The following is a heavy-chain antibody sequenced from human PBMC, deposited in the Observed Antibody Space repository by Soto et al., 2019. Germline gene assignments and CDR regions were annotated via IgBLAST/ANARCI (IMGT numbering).Heavy chain of an antibody. Sequence: PSETLSLTCTVSGGSISSSYWSWIRQPAGKGLEWIGRIYPTGSAKYNPSLNSRVTMSVHRSKNQLSLQLSSVTAADTAVYYCARERQVEIYSYYYAVDVWCQGTTVTVSS. V-gene: IGHV4-4*07. CDR1: GGSISSSY. CDR3: ARERQVEIYSYYYAVDV. CDR2: IYPTGSA. D-gene: IGHD1-1*01. J-gene: IGHJ6*02.